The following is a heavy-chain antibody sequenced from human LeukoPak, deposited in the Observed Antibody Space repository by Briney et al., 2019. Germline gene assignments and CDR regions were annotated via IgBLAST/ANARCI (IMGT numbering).Heavy chain of an antibody. Sequence: SETLSLTCTVSGGSISSSSYYWGWIRQPPGKGLEWIGEINHSGSTNYNPSLKSRVTISVDTSKNQFSLKLSSVTAADTAVYYCATGFGELSVNWFDPWGQGTLVTVSS. V-gene: IGHV4-39*07. CDR1: GGSISSSSYY. CDR3: ATGFGELSVNWFDP. D-gene: IGHD3-10*01. CDR2: INHSGST. J-gene: IGHJ5*02.